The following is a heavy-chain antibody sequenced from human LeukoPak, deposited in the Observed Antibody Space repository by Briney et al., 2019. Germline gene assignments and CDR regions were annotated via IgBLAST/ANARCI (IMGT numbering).Heavy chain of an antibody. J-gene: IGHJ5*02. CDR1: GGSISGHW. V-gene: IGHV4-59*11. Sequence: SETLSLTCSVSGGSISGHWWTWVRQPPGEGLEGIGDILYSGSTNYNPSLKSRLSILVDTSNNHFSLNLNSVTAADTAMYYCTRRNTADASIDLWGQGTLVIASS. CDR3: TRRNTADASIDL. CDR2: ILYSGST. D-gene: IGHD4-17*01.